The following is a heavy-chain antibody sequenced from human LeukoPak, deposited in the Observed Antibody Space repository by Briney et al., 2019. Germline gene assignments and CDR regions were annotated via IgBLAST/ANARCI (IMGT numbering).Heavy chain of an antibody. J-gene: IGHJ3*02. CDR3: ARDGLYYDGRGFDI. Sequence: GGSLRLSCAASGFAFSAYTMNWVRQAPGKGLEWVSSITHSSSYINYADSVKGRFTMSRDNAKNSLYLQMNSLRAEDTAVYYCARDGLYYDGRGFDIWGQGTMVTVSS. V-gene: IGHV3-21*01. CDR2: ITHSSSYI. CDR1: GFAFSAYT. D-gene: IGHD3-22*01.